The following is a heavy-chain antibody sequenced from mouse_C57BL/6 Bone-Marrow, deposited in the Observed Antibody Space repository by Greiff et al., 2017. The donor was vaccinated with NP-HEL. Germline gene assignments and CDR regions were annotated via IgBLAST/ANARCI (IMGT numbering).Heavy chain of an antibody. D-gene: IGHD1-1*01. J-gene: IGHJ4*01. CDR2: ISDGGSYT. CDR1: GFTFSSYA. V-gene: IGHV5-4*03. Sequence: EVKLVESGGGLVKPGGSLKLSCAASGFTFSSYAMSWVRQTPEKRLEWVATISDGGSYTYYPDNVTGRFTISRDNAKNNLYLQMSHLKSEDTAMYYCASPIYYYGSSYAMDYWGQGTSVTVSS. CDR3: ASPIYYYGSSYAMDY.